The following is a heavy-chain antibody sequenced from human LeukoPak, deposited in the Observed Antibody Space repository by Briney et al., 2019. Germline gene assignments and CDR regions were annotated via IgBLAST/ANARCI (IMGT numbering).Heavy chain of an antibody. V-gene: IGHV4-31*03. CDR1: GGSISSGGYY. J-gene: IGHJ5*02. CDR3: ARGAGTRSLNTTTWFDP. D-gene: IGHD1-7*01. CDR2: IYYSGST. Sequence: PSETLSLTCTVSGGSISSGGYYWSWIRQHPGKGLEWIGYIYYSGSTYYNPSLKSRVTISVDTSKNQFSLKLSSVTAADTAVYYCARGAGTRSLNTTTWFDPWGQGTLVTVSS.